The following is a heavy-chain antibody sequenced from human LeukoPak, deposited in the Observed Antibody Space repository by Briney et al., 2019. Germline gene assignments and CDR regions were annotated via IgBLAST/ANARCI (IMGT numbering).Heavy chain of an antibody. CDR1: GYTFSTYP. Sequence: GASVKVSCKASGYTFSTYPMNWVRQAPGQGLEWMGWINTTTGSPTYAQGFTGRFVFSLDTSVSTTYLQISSLEAEDTAVYYCARTVLGATGYFDYWGQGTPITVSS. V-gene: IGHV7-4-1*02. CDR3: ARTVLGATGYFDY. D-gene: IGHD1-26*01. CDR2: INTTTGSP. J-gene: IGHJ4*02.